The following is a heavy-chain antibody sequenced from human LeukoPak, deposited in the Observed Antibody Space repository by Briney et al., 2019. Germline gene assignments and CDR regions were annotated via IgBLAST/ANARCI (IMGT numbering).Heavy chain of an antibody. D-gene: IGHD6-13*01. J-gene: IGHJ6*02. CDR2: ISSSSSYI. CDR3: ARDQTIAAAAGMDV. V-gene: IGHV3-21*01. CDR1: GFTFSSYS. Sequence: GGSLRLSCAASGFTFSSYSMNWVRQAPGEGLEWVSSISSSSSYIYYADSVKGRFTISRDNAKNSLYLQMNSLRAEDTAVYYCARDQTIAAAAGMDVWGQGTTVTVSS.